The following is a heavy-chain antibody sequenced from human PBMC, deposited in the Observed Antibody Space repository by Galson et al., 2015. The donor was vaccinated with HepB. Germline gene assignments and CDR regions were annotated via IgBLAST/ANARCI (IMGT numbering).Heavy chain of an antibody. D-gene: IGHD4-17*01. CDR1: GFTFSSYA. V-gene: IGHV3-23*01. J-gene: IGHJ3*02. Sequence: SLRLSCAASGFTFSSYAMSWIRQAPGKGLEWVSAISGSGGSTYYADSVKGRFTISRDNSKNTLYLQMNSLRAEDTAVYYCASRDYGDYDAFDIWGQGTMVTVSS. CDR3: ASRDYGDYDAFDI. CDR2: ISGSGGST.